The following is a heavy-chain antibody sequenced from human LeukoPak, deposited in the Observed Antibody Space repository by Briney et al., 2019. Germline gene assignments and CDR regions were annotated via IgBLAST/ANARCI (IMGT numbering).Heavy chain of an antibody. CDR2: IYPGDSDT. Sequence: GESLKISCKGSGYSFTSYWIGWGRRMPGKGVGWMGIIYPGDSDTRYSPSFQGQVTISADKSISTAYLQWSSLKASDTAMYYCARPHGYCSSTSCYGRGDAFDIWGQGTMVTVSS. J-gene: IGHJ3*02. D-gene: IGHD2-2*03. CDR3: ARPHGYCSSTSCYGRGDAFDI. CDR1: GYSFTSYW. V-gene: IGHV5-51*01.